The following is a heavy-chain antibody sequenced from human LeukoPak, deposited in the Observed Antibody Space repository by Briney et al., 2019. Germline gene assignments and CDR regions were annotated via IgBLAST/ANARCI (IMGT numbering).Heavy chain of an antibody. Sequence: GGSLRLSCAASGFTFSSYSMNWVRQAPGKGLEWVSYISSSSSTIYYADSVKGRFTISRDNAKNSLYLQMNSLRAEDTAVYFCARGPTTDYWGKGTLVTVSS. CDR1: GFTFSSYS. CDR3: ARGPTTDY. D-gene: IGHD5-12*01. J-gene: IGHJ4*02. V-gene: IGHV3-48*04. CDR2: ISSSSSTI.